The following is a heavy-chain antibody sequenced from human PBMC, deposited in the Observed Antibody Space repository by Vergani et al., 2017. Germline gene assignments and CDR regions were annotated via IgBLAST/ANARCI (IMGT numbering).Heavy chain of an antibody. V-gene: IGHV4-30-4*08. D-gene: IGHD4-17*01. CDR1: GDSISSGDYY. CDR2: IHYSGSN. J-gene: IGHJ4*02. CDR3: AREGHDYGDYGWNYYFDY. Sequence: QVQLQESGPGLVKPSQTLSLTCTVSGDSISSGDYYWSWIRQPPGKGLEWIGYIHYSGSNYYNPSLKSRVTISVDTSKNQFSLKLSSVTAEDTAVYYCAREGHDYGDYGWNYYFDYWGQGTLVTVSS.